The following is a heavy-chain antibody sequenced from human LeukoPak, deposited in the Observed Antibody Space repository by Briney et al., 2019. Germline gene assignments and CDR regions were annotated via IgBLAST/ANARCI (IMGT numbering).Heavy chain of an antibody. CDR3: ARAPSSTSGTTFGY. CDR2: INPHSGGT. J-gene: IGHJ4*02. D-gene: IGHD1-1*01. CDR1: GYSFTGYY. Sequence: ASVKVSCKASGYSFTGYYMHWVRQAPGQGLEWMGWINPHSGGTNYPQKFQGRVTMTRDTSISTAYMELSRLRSDDTAMYYCARAPSSTSGTTFGYWGRGTLVTVSS. V-gene: IGHV1-2*02.